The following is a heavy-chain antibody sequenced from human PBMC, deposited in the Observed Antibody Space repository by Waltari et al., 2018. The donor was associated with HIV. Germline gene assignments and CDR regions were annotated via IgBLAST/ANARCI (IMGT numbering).Heavy chain of an antibody. CDR3: ARDKSYEALDY. CDR1: GGTFSSYA. D-gene: IGHD2-8*01. V-gene: IGHV1-69*04. J-gene: IGHJ4*02. Sequence: QVQLVQSGAEVTKPGSSVKVSCKASGGTFSSYAISWVRQAPGQGLEWMGRISPILGIANYAQKFQGRVTITADKSTSTAYMELSSLRSEDTAVYYCARDKSYEALDYWGQGTLVTVSS. CDR2: ISPILGIA.